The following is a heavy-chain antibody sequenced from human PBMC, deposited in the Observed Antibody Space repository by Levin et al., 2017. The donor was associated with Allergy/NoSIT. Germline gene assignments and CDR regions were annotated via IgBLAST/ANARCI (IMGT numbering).Heavy chain of an antibody. Sequence: ASVKVSCKASGYTFTSYGISWVRQAPGQGLEWMGWVSAYNGNTNYAQKLQGRVTMTTDTSTSTAYMELRSLRSDDTAVYYCARDSAGGIVVVVAANDFDYWGQGTLVTVSS. CDR3: ARDSAGGIVVVVAANDFDY. D-gene: IGHD2-15*01. J-gene: IGHJ4*02. CDR1: GYTFTSYG. V-gene: IGHV1-18*01. CDR2: VSAYNGNT.